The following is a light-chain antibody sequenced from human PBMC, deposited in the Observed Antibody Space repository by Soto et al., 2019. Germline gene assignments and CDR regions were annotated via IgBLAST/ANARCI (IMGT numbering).Light chain of an antibody. CDR3: QAWDSSTPVV. V-gene: IGLV3-1*01. CDR2: QDS. J-gene: IGLJ2*01. CDR1: KLGDKY. Sequence: SYELTQPPSVSVSPGQTASITCSGDKLGDKYACWYQQKPGQSPVLVIYQDSKRPSGIPERFSGCKSGNTATLTISGTQAMDEADYYCQAWDSSTPVVFGGGTKLTVL.